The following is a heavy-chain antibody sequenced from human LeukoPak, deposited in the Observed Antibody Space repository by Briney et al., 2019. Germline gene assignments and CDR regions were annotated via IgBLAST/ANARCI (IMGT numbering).Heavy chain of an antibody. CDR2: IYTSGST. CDR1: GGSISSGSHY. CDR3: ARDPRYYYMDV. J-gene: IGHJ6*03. V-gene: IGHV4-61*02. Sequence: SETLSLTCTVSGGSISSGSHYWSWIRQPAGKGLEWIGRIYTSGSTNYNPSLKSRVTISVDTSKNQFSLKLSSVTAADTAVYYCARDPRYYYMDVWGKGTTVTVSS.